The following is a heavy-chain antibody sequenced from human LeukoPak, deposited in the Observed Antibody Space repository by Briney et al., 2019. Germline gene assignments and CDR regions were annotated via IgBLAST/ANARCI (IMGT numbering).Heavy chain of an antibody. CDR2: INPNSGGT. J-gene: IGHJ6*02. CDR1: GYTFTGYY. Sequence: ASVKVSCKASGYTFTGYYIHWVRQAPGQGLEWMGWINPNSGGTNYAQKFQGRVTMTRDTSISTAYMEVSRLRSDDTAVYYCARVRASTIFGVVTSYGMGVWGQGTTVTVSS. D-gene: IGHD3-3*01. CDR3: ARVRASTIFGVVTSYGMGV. V-gene: IGHV1-2*02.